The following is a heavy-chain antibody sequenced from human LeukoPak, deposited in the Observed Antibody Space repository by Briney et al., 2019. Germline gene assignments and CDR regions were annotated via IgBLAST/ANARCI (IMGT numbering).Heavy chain of an antibody. D-gene: IGHD3-10*02. CDR3: AELGITMIGGV. V-gene: IGHV3-48*03. Sequence: GGSLRLSCAASGFTFTSFAMSWVRQAPGKGLEWVSYISSSGSTIYYADSVKGRFTISRDNAKNSLYLQMNSLRAEDTAVYYCAELGITMIGGVWGKGTTVTISS. CDR2: ISSSGSTI. J-gene: IGHJ6*04. CDR1: GFTFTSFA.